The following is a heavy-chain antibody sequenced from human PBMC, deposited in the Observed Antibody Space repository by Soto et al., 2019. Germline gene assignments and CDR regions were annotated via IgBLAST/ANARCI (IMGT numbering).Heavy chain of an antibody. J-gene: IGHJ6*03. CDR2: ISSSGSTI. CDR3: ASELGYCSSTSCQNYYYYYMDV. D-gene: IGHD2-2*01. V-gene: IGHV3-11*01. CDR1: GFTFSDYY. Sequence: QVQLVESGGGLVKPGGSLRLSCAASGFTFSDYYMSWIRQAPGKGLEWVSYISSSGSTIYYADSVKGRFTISREKAKNSLYLQMNSLRAEDTAVYYCASELGYCSSTSCQNYYYYYMDVWGKGTTVTVSS.